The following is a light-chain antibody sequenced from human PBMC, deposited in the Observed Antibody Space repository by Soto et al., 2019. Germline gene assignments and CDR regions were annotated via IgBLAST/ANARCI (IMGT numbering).Light chain of an antibody. Sequence: EIVLTQSPGTLSLSPGERATLSCRASQSVSSSYLAWYQQKPGQAPRLLIYGASSRGTGIPDRFSGSGSGTDFTLTISRLEPEAFAVYYCQQYDSSPLTFGGGTKVEIK. CDR3: QQYDSSPLT. CDR1: QSVSSSY. J-gene: IGKJ4*01. V-gene: IGKV3-20*01. CDR2: GAS.